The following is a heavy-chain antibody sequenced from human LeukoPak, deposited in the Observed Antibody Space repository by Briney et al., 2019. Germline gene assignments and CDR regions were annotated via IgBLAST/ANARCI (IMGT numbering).Heavy chain of an antibody. CDR2: ISAYNGNT. CDR3: ARDLTPYVAAAGTRPFDY. J-gene: IGHJ4*02. D-gene: IGHD6-13*01. Sequence: ASVKVSCKASGYTFTSYGISWVRQAPGQGLEWMGWISAYNGNTNYAQKLQGRVTMTTDTSTSTAYMELRSLRSDDTAVYYCARDLTPYVAAAGTRPFDYWGRGTLVTVSS. CDR1: GYTFTSYG. V-gene: IGHV1-18*01.